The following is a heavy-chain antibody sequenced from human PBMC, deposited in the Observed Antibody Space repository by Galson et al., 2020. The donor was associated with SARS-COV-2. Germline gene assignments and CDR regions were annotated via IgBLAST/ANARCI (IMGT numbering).Heavy chain of an antibody. D-gene: IGHD4-17*01. J-gene: IGHJ3*02. CDR1: GFTFSSYA. Sequence: TGGSLRLSCAASGFTFSSYAMSWVRQAPGKGLEWVSAISGSGGSTYYADSVKGRFTISRDNSKNTLYLQMNSLRAEDTAVYYCAKTQTVGNAFDSWGQGTMGTVSS. CDR2: ISGSGGST. CDR3: AKTQTVGNAFDS. V-gene: IGHV3-23*01.